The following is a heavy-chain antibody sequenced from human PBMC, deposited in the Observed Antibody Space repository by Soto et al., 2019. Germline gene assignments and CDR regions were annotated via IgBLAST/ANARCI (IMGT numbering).Heavy chain of an antibody. CDR3: AKGESDYYDILTGRFDY. D-gene: IGHD3-9*01. V-gene: IGHV3-74*03. CDR2: ISWDGSGT. Sequence: GGSLRLFCAASGFTFSNLWMHWVRQAPGKGPVWVSRISWDGSGTAYADSVKGRFTISRDNAKNSLYLQMNSLRAEDTALYYCAKGESDYYDILTGRFDYWGQGTLVTVSS. J-gene: IGHJ4*02. CDR1: GFTFSNLW.